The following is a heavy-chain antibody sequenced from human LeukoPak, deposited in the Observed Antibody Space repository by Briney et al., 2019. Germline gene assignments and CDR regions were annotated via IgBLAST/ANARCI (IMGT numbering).Heavy chain of an antibody. CDR3: AKGSYYGGDYGP. Sequence: GGSLRLSCAASGLTFSSYGMHWVRQAPGKGLEWVAVISYDGSNKYYADSVKGRFTTSRDNSKNTLYLQMNSLGAEDTAVYYCAKGSYYGGDYGPWGQGTLVTVSS. V-gene: IGHV3-30*18. CDR2: ISYDGSNK. D-gene: IGHD4-23*01. CDR1: GLTFSSYG. J-gene: IGHJ5*02.